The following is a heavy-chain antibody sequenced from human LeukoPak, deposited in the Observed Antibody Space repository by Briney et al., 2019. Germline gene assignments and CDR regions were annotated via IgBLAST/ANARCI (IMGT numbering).Heavy chain of an antibody. V-gene: IGHV4-39*07. CDR3: TAEKNGSPHY. Sequence: SETLSLTCTVSRGSVSSSTYYWSWVRQPPGKGLEWIASIYYTGSTYYSPSLKSRVTISLDMSKNEFFLTMTSVTAADTAVYFCTAEKNGSPHYWGQGTQVTVSS. CDR1: RGSVSSSTYY. CDR2: IYYTGST. D-gene: IGHD2-8*01. J-gene: IGHJ4*02.